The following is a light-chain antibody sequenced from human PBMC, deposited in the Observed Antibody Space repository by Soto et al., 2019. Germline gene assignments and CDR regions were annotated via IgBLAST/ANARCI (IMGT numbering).Light chain of an antibody. J-gene: IGKJ1*01. V-gene: IGKV1-5*01. Sequence: DIQMTQSPSTLSASVGARVTITCRASQSFSRWLAWYQQKPGKPPKVLIYDVSRLESGGPSRFSGSASGTEFPLTISRLQPEDVATYYCQQYSSLWAVGQGTKVDIK. CDR1: QSFSRW. CDR2: DVS. CDR3: QQYSSLWA.